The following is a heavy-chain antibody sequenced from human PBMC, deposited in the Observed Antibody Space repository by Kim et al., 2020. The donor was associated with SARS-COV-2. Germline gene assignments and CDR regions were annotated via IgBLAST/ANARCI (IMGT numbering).Heavy chain of an antibody. CDR1: GGTFNNYA. Sequence: SVKVSCRVSGGTFNNYAISWVRQAPGQGLEWMGRIIPILGIAKYAQKFNDRVTITADKSTSTAYMELTSLRSDDTAVYYCAREGVHGWGQGTTVIVSS. D-gene: IGHD1-1*01. V-gene: IGHV1-69*04. CDR2: IIPILGIA. J-gene: IGHJ6*02. CDR3: AREGVHG.